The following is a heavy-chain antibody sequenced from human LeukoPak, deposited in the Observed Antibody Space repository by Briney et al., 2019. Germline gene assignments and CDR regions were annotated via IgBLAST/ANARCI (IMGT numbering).Heavy chain of an antibody. Sequence: SQTLSLTCAVSGGSISSGGYSWSWIRQPPGKGLEWIGYIYHSGSTYYNPSLKSRVTISVDTSKNQFSLKLSSVTAADTAVYYCARGLDGLGSWGQGTLVTVSS. CDR1: GGSISSGGYS. J-gene: IGHJ4*02. D-gene: IGHD1-26*01. CDR2: IYHSGST. V-gene: IGHV4-30-2*01. CDR3: ARGLDGLGS.